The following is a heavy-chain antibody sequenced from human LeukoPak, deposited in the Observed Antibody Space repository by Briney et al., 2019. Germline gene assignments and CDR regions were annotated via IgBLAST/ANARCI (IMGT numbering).Heavy chain of an antibody. CDR3: ASLASIAAAGYYYYYYMDV. Sequence: SETLSLTCAVYGGSFSSYYWSWIRQPAGKGLEWIGRIYTSGSTNYNPSLKSRVTMSVDTSKNQFSLKLSSVTAADTAVYYCASLASIAAAGYYYYYYMDVWGKGTTVTVSS. CDR1: GGSFSSYY. V-gene: IGHV4-59*10. CDR2: IYTSGST. J-gene: IGHJ6*03. D-gene: IGHD6-13*01.